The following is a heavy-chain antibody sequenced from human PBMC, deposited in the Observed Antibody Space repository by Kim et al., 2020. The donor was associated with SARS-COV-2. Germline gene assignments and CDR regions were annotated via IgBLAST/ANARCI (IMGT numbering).Heavy chain of an antibody. CDR3: ARGYSSSWYGKVGYFDY. D-gene: IGHD6-13*01. CDR1: GGSFSGYY. CDR2: INHSGST. V-gene: IGHV4-34*01. Sequence: SETLSLTCAVYGGSFSGYYWSWIRQPPGKGLEWIGEINHSGSTNYNPSLKSRVTISVDTSKNQFSLKLSSVTAADTAVYYCARGYSSSWYGKVGYFDYWGQGTLVTVSS. J-gene: IGHJ4*02.